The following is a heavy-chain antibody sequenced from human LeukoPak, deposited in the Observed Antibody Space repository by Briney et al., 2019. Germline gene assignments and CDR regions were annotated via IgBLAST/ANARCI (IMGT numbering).Heavy chain of an antibody. J-gene: IGHJ3*02. V-gene: IGHV3-23*01. CDR1: GFTFSSYG. Sequence: PGGSLRLSCAASGFTFSSYGMTWVRQAPGKGLLWVSTISGSGASTFYADSVKGRFTISRDNSKNTLYLQMNSLRAEDTAVYYCARKKGSSDAFDIWGQGTMVTVSS. D-gene: IGHD6-6*01. CDR2: ISGSGAST. CDR3: ARKKGSSDAFDI.